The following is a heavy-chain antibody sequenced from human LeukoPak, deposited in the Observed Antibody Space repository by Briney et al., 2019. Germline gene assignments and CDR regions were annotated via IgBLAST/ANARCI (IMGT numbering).Heavy chain of an antibody. J-gene: IGHJ4*02. CDR3: ARGYLWRTMVRGVQKSRIFDY. V-gene: IGHV1-8*01. CDR1: GYTFTSYD. Sequence: ASVKVSCKASGYTFTSYDINWVRQATGQGLEWMGWMNPNSGNTGYAQKFQGRVTMTRNTSISTAYMELSSLRSEDTAVYYCARGYLWRTMVRGVQKSRIFDYWGQGTLVTVSS. D-gene: IGHD3-10*01. CDR2: MNPNSGNT.